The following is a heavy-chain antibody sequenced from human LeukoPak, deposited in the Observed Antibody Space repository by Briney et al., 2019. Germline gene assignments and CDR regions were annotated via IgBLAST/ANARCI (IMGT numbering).Heavy chain of an antibody. CDR3: ARLNYDFWSDRGYFDY. J-gene: IGHJ4*02. CDR1: GGSISSYY. CDR2: IYTSGST. V-gene: IGHV4-4*09. Sequence: PSETLSLTCTVSGGSISSYYWSWIRQPPGKGLEWIGYIYTSGSTNYNPSLKSRVTISVDTSKNLFSLKLSSVTAADTAVYYCARLNYDFWSDRGYFDYWGQGTLVTVSS. D-gene: IGHD3-3*01.